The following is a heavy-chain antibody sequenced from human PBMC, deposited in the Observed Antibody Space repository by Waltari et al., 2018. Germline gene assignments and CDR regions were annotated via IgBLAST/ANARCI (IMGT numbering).Heavy chain of an antibody. CDR2: IYYSGST. CDR1: GGSISSSSYY. V-gene: IGHV4-39*01. CDR3: ARQEEGGSYGIDY. Sequence: QLQLQESGPGLVKPSETLSLTCTVSGGSISSSSYYWGWIRQPPGKGLEWIGSIYYSGSTYDNPALKSRVTISVDTSKNQFSLKLSSVTAADTAVYYCARQEEGGSYGIDYWGQGTLVTVSS. J-gene: IGHJ4*02. D-gene: IGHD3-16*01.